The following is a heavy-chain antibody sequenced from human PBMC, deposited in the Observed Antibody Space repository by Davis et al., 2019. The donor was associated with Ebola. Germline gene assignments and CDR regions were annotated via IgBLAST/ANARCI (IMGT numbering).Heavy chain of an antibody. D-gene: IGHD3-22*01. CDR3: AHRQRYYYDSSGFGY. CDR1: GFSLSTSGVG. CDR2: IYWNDDK. V-gene: IGHV2-5*01. J-gene: IGHJ4*02. Sequence: SGPTLVKPTQTLTLTCTFSGFSLSTSGVGVGWIRQPPGKALEWLALIYWNDDKRYSPSLKSRLTITKDTSKNQVVLTMTNMDPVDTATYYCAHRQRYYYDSSGFGYWGQGTLVTVSS.